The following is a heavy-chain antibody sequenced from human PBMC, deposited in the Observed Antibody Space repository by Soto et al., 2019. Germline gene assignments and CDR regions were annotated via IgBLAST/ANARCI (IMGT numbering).Heavy chain of an antibody. CDR2: IYYSGST. D-gene: IGHD2-2*01. Sequence: PSETLSLTCAVSGSSISSSSYYWSWIRQHPGKGLEWIGYIYYSGSTYYNPSLKSRVTISVDTSKNQFSLKLSSVTAADTAVYYCALQTHRRYCSSTSCWAWGQGTLVTVSS. J-gene: IGHJ5*02. V-gene: IGHV4-31*11. CDR3: ALQTHRRYCSSTSCWA. CDR1: GSSISSSSYY.